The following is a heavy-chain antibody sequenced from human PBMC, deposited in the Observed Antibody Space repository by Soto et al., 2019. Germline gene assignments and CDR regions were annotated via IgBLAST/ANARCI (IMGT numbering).Heavy chain of an antibody. V-gene: IGHV3-15*07. CDR3: TTAVTTVTWPWIYYYYGMDV. CDR2: IKSKTDGGTT. CDR1: GFTFSNAW. J-gene: IGHJ6*02. Sequence: EVQLVESGGGLVQPGGSLRLSCAASGFTFSNAWMNWVRQAPGKGLEWVGRIKSKTDGGTTDYAAPVKGRFTISRDDSKNTLYLQRNSLKTEDTAVYYCTTAVTTVTWPWIYYYYGMDVWGQGTTVTVSS. D-gene: IGHD4-4*01.